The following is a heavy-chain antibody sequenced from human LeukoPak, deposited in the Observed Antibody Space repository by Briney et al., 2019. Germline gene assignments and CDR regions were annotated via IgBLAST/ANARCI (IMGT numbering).Heavy chain of an antibody. J-gene: IGHJ4*02. D-gene: IGHD2-21*01. CDR1: GFTFSSFG. CDR3: ARDAAYKKFDY. V-gene: IGHV3-7*03. Sequence: GGSLRLSCAASGFTFSSFGMYWVRQAPGKGLEWVASMSPDGNGKGYVHSVRGRFTISRDNAENSLYLHMDRLTAEDTAVYYCARDAAYKKFDYWGQGTVVTVSS. CDR2: MSPDGNGK.